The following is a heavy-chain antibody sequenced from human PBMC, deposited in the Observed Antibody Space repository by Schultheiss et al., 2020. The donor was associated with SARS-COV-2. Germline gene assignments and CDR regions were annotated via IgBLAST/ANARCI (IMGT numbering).Heavy chain of an antibody. V-gene: IGHV4-61*01. CDR3: AVTTVTRRFDAFDI. J-gene: IGHJ3*02. CDR2: IYYSGST. Sequence: SETLSLTCTVSGGSVSSGSYYWSWIRQPPGKGLEWIGYIYYSGSTNYNPSLKSRVTISVDTSKNQFSLKLSSVTAADTAVYYCAVTTVTRRFDAFDIWGQGTMVTVSS. D-gene: IGHD4-17*01. CDR1: GGSVSSGSYY.